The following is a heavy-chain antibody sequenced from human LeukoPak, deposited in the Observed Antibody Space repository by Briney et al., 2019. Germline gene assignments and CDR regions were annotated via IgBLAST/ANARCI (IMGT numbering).Heavy chain of an antibody. J-gene: IGHJ3*02. CDR1: GYTFTSYG. CDR2: ISAYNGNT. Sequence: ASVKVSCKASGYTFTSYGISWVRQAPGQGLEWMGWISAYNGNTNYAQKLQGRVTMTADTSTSTAYMELRSLRSDDTAVYYCARGTYYYDRTRAFAIWGQGTMVTVSS. D-gene: IGHD3-22*01. V-gene: IGHV1-18*01. CDR3: ARGTYYYDRTRAFAI.